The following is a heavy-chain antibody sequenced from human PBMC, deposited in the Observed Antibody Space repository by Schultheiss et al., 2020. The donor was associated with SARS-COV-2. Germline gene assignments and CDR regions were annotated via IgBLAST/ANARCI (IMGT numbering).Heavy chain of an antibody. Sequence: SETLSLTCTVSGGSISSGSYYWSWIRQHPGKGLEWIGYIYYSGSTNYNPSLKSRVTISVDTSKNQFSLKLSSVTAADTAVYYCASAHPAREWAVAGFCGQGTLVTVSS. J-gene: IGHJ4*02. CDR2: IYYSGST. CDR1: GGSISSGSYY. CDR3: ASAHPAREWAVAGF. V-gene: IGHV4-61*01. D-gene: IGHD6-19*01.